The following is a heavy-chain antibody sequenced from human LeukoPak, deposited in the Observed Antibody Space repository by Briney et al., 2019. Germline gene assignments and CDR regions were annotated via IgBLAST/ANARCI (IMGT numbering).Heavy chain of an antibody. CDR1: GFTFSSYW. CDR2: MKYDGSEK. V-gene: IGHV3-7*01. CDR3: ARDIEAAGLFLDY. Sequence: QAGGSLRLSCAASGFTFSSYWMSWVRQAPGKGLEWVANMKYDGSEKYSVDSVKGRFTISRDNAKNSLYLQMNSLRAEDTAVYYCARDIEAAGLFLDYWGQGTLVTVSS. J-gene: IGHJ4*02. D-gene: IGHD6-13*01.